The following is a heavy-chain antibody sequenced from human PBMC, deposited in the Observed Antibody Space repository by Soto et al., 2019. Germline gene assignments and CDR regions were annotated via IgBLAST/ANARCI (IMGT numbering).Heavy chain of an antibody. CDR1: GFPFSPYT. J-gene: IGHJ3*01. V-gene: IGHV3-30*14. Sequence: LRLSCAASGFPFSPYTMHWVRQAPGQGLEWVAVISYDGTNQYYADSVKGRFIISRDNSNNTLSLQMHSLKSEDTAVYFCARGAIVGVNDVFDVWGQGTMVTVSS. CDR3: ARGAIVGVNDVFDV. D-gene: IGHD1-26*01. CDR2: ISYDGTNQ.